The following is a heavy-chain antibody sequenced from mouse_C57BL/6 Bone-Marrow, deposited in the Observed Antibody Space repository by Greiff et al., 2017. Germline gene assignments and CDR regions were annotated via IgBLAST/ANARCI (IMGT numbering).Heavy chain of an antibody. V-gene: IGHV14-2*01. CDR1: GFNIKDYY. CDR3: TRSLIYYGTDY. D-gene: IGHD1-1*01. CDR2: IDPEDGDT. J-gene: IGHJ2*01. Sequence: VQLQQSGAELVKPGASVKLSCTASGFNIKDYYIHWVKQRPEQGLEWIGRIDPEDGDTKYAPKFQDKATITADTSSNTAYLQLSSLTSEDTAVYYGTRSLIYYGTDYWGQGTTLTVSA.